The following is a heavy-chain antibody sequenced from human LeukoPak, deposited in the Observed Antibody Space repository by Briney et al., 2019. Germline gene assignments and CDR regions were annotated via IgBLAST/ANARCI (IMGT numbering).Heavy chain of an antibody. CDR2: ISSNGGST. J-gene: IGHJ4*02. CDR3: ARMTLYGSGTVD. Sequence: GGSLRLSCAASGFTFSSYAMHWVRQAPGKGLEYVSGISSNGGSTYYANSVTGRFTISRDNSKNIVKLQMGSQRVEDTSVYHCARMTLYGSGTVDWGQGILVTVSS. CDR1: GFTFSSYA. V-gene: IGHV3-64*01. D-gene: IGHD3-10*01.